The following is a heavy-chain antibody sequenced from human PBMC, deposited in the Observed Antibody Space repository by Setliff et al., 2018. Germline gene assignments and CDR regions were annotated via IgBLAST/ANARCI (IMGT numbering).Heavy chain of an antibody. J-gene: IGHJ4*02. CDR3: ARARSNSGWYGFFDY. V-gene: IGHV4-30-4*08. CDR1: GDSINSGGVC. Sequence: SETLSLTCTVSGDSINSGGVCWTWIRQPPGRDLEWIGYICYTGTSTYYNPSVESRLSISVDRSMNQFSLRLNSVTAADTAVYYCARARSNSGWYGFFDYWGQG. CDR2: ICYTGTST. D-gene: IGHD6-19*01.